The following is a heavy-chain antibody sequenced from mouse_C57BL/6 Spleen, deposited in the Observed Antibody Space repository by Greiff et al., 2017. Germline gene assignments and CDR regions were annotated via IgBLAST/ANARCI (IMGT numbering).Heavy chain of an antibody. CDR1: GYTFTDYN. CDR2: INPNNGGT. J-gene: IGHJ1*03. CDR3: AREGSRDWYFDV. V-gene: IGHV1-22*01. Sequence: EVKLQQSGPELVKPGASVKMSCKASGYTFTDYNMHWVKQSHGKSLEWIGYINPNNGGTSYNQKFKGKATLTVNKSSSTAYMELRSLTSEDSAVYYCAREGSRDWYFDVWGTGTTVTVSS. D-gene: IGHD1-1*01.